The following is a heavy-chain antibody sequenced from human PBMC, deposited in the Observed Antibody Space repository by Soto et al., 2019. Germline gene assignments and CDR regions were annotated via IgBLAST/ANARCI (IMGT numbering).Heavy chain of an antibody. D-gene: IGHD2-15*01. CDR1: GGSISSGGYY. CDR2: IYYSGST. CDR3: ARGPGYCSGGSCYREKWFDP. J-gene: IGHJ5*02. Sequence: SETLSLTCTVSGGSISSGGYYWSWIRQHPGKGLEWIGYIYYSGSTYYNPSLKSRVTISVDTSKNQFSLKLSSVTAADTAVYYCARGPGYCSGGSCYREKWFDPWGQGTLVTVSS. V-gene: IGHV4-31*03.